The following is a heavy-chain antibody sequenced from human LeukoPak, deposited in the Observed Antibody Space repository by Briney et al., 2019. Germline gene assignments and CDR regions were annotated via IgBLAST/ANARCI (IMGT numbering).Heavy chain of an antibody. Sequence: SETLSLTCTVSGGSISSSFYSWGWIRQPPGKELEWIGSIYYSGSTYYNPSLKSRVTVSVDTSKNQFSLKLSSVTAADTAVYYCAREGLNMVRGVIPKEAWGWFDPWGQGTLVTVSS. J-gene: IGHJ5*02. V-gene: IGHV4-39*07. CDR2: IYYSGST. CDR1: GGSISSSFYS. CDR3: AREGLNMVRGVIPKEAWGWFDP. D-gene: IGHD3-10*01.